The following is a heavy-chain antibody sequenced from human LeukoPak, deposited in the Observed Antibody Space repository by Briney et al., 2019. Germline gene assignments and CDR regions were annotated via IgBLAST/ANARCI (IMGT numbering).Heavy chain of an antibody. Sequence: GGSLRLSCAASGFTFTSYGMHWVRQAPGKGLEWVAFIRYHGSDKYYADSVKGRFTISSDNSKNTLYLQMNTLRAEDTAVYYCAKRIHSGETAMVTPFDYWGQGTLVTVSS. D-gene: IGHD5-18*01. CDR1: GFTFTSYG. CDR3: AKRIHSGETAMVTPFDY. J-gene: IGHJ4*02. CDR2: IRYHGSDK. V-gene: IGHV3-30*02.